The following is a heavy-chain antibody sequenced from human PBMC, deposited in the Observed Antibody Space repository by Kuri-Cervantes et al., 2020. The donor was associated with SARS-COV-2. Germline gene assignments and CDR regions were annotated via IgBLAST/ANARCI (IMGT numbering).Heavy chain of an antibody. CDR3: ARDHSSSWYGGYYYYMDV. CDR2: INPNSGGT. J-gene: IGHJ6*03. V-gene: IGHV1-18*01. CDR1: GDTFNSYP. Sequence: ASVKVSCKSSGDTFNSYPITWLRQAPGQGLEWMGWINPNSGGTNYAQKLQGRVTMTTDTSTSTAYMELRSLRSDDTAVYYCARDHSSSWYGGYYYYMDVWGKGTTVTVSS. D-gene: IGHD6-13*01.